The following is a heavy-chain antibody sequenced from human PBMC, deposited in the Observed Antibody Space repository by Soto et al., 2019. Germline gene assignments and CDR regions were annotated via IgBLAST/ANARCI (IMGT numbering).Heavy chain of an antibody. D-gene: IGHD3-22*01. CDR2: IYYSGST. Sequence: PSETLSLTCTVSGGSISSYYWSWIRQPPGKGLEWIGYIYYSGSTNYNPSLKSRVTISVDTSKNQFSLKLSSVTAADTAVYYCASSLYYYDSSGYLGAYFDYWGQGTLVTVSS. CDR1: GGSISSYY. V-gene: IGHV4-59*01. CDR3: ASSLYYYDSSGYLGAYFDY. J-gene: IGHJ4*02.